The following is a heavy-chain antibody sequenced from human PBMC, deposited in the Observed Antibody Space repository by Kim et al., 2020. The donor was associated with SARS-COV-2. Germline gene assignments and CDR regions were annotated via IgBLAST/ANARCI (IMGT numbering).Heavy chain of an antibody. CDR3: ASASWERPSIDWFDP. CDR2: IYYSGST. V-gene: IGHV4-31*03. J-gene: IGHJ5*02. D-gene: IGHD2-2*01. Sequence: SETLSLTCTVSGGSISSGGYYWSWIRQHPGKGLEWIGYIYYSGSTYYNPSLKSRVTISVDTSKNQFSLKLSSVTAADTAVYYCASASWERPSIDWFDPWGQGTLVTVSS. CDR1: GGSISSGGYY.